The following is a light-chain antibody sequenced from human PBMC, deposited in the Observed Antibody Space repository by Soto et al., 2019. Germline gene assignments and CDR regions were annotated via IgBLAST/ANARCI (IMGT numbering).Light chain of an antibody. CDR3: QHYNSYPRT. V-gene: IGKV1-5*03. J-gene: IGKJ1*01. CDR2: RAS. Sequence: DIQMTQSPSTLSASLGDRVTITCRASLSISSWLAWYQQKPGEAPTLLIYRASTLESGVPSRFSGSGSGTDFTLTISSLQPDDFATYYCQHYNSYPRTFGQGTKVEIK. CDR1: LSISSW.